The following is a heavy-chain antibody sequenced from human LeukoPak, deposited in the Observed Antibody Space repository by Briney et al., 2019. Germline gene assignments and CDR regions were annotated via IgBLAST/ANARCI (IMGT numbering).Heavy chain of an antibody. CDR2: IIPILGIA. CDR1: GGTFSSYT. J-gene: IGHJ3*02. CDR3: ARGPVVPAALSPDAFDI. D-gene: IGHD2-2*01. V-gene: IGHV1-69*02. Sequence: SVRVSCKASGGTFSSYTISWVRQAPGQGLEWMGRIIPILGIANYAQKFQGRVTITADKSTSTAYMELSSLRSEDTAVYYCARGPVVPAALSPDAFDIWGQGTMVTVSS.